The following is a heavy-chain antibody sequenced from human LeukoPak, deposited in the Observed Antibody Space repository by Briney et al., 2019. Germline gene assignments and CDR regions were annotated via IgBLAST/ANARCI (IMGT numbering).Heavy chain of an antibody. CDR3: AKVGQQRSPHYFDY. Sequence: PGGSLRLSCAASGFTFSSHPMSWVRQAPGKGLEWFSAISGCGGSTYSADSVKGRFTISRDNSKNTLYLQMNSLRAEDTAVYYCAKVGQQRSPHYFDYWGQGTLVTVSS. V-gene: IGHV3-23*01. J-gene: IGHJ4*02. D-gene: IGHD6-13*01. CDR1: GFTFSSHP. CDR2: ISGCGGST.